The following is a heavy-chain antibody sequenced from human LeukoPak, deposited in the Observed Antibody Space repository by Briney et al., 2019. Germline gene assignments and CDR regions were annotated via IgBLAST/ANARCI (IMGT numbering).Heavy chain of an antibody. CDR1: GGSFSGYY. D-gene: IGHD2-15*01. CDR2: INHSGNT. Sequence: SETLSLTSSVNGGSFSGYYWSWIRQPPGKGLEWIGEINHSGNTNYNPSLKSRVTISGDTSKNQFSLKLSSVTAADTAVYYCETSSSATIDYFYDYIDVWGKGTTVTVSS. CDR3: ETSSSATIDYFYDYIDV. J-gene: IGHJ6*03. V-gene: IGHV4-34*01.